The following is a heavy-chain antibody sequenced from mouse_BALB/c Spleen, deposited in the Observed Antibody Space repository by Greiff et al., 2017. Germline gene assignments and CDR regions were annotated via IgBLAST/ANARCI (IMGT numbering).Heavy chain of an antibody. J-gene: IGHJ2*01. CDR2: INSNGGST. Sequence: EVKLEESGGGLVQPGGSLKLSCAASGFTFSSYGMSWVRQTPDKRLELVATINSNGGSTYYPDSVKGRFTISRDNAKNTLYLQMSSLKSEDTAMYYCARVYYGYFDYWGQGTTLTVSS. CDR1: GFTFSSYG. D-gene: IGHD2-1*01. V-gene: IGHV5-6-3*01. CDR3: ARVYYGYFDY.